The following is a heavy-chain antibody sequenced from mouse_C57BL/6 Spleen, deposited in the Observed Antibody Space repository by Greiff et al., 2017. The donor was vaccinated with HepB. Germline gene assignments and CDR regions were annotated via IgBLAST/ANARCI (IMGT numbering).Heavy chain of an antibody. CDR3: ARDIYYGNYEAWFAY. CDR1: GYSITSGYY. D-gene: IGHD2-1*01. Sequence: EVKLMESGPGLVKPSQSLSLTCSVTGYSITSGYYWNWIRQFPGNKLEWMGYISYDGSNNYNPSLKNRISITRDTSKNQFFLKLNSVTTEDTATYYCARDIYYGNYEAWFAYWGQGTLVTVSA. V-gene: IGHV3-6*01. CDR2: ISYDGSN. J-gene: IGHJ3*01.